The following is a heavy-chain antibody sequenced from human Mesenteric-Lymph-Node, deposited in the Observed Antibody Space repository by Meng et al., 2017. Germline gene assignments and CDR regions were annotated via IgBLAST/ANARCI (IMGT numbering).Heavy chain of an antibody. V-gene: IGHV3-30*01. D-gene: IGHD1-26*01. J-gene: IGHJ5*01. CDR2: ISYDGSNK. Sequence: GQLVESGGGLVKPGGSLRLSCAASGFTFSIYAMHWVCQAPGKGLEWVAVISYDGSNKYYADSVKGRFTISRDNSKNTLYLQMNSLRAEDTAVYYCARHVGTWFESWGQGTLVTVSS. CDR3: ARHVGTWFES. CDR1: GFTFSIYA.